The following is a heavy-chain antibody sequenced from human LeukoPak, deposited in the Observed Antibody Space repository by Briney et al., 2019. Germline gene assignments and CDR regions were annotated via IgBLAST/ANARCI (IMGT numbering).Heavy chain of an antibody. CDR1: MDRDSSNNGV. CDR2: TYYRSQWYR. Sequence: SQTLPLPYAISMDRDSSNNGVWASIRQSPSTGLELLGRTYYRSQWYRDYAVSLRSRININLDTSKYQFSVQLNSVTPKDTAVYDCARGSYGLGGFSDDYFDCWGQGTLVTVSS. CDR3: ARGSYGLGGFSDDYFDC. V-gene: IGHV6-1*01. D-gene: IGHD3-10*01. J-gene: IGHJ4*03.